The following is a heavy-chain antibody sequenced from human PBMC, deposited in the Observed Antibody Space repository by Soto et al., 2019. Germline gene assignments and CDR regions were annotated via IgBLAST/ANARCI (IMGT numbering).Heavy chain of an antibody. CDR1: GGSISSYY. CDR2: IYYSGST. Sequence: SETLSLTCTVSGGSISSYYWSWIRQPPGKGLEWIGYIYYSGSTNYNPSLKSRVTISVDTSKNQFSLKLSSVTAADTAVYYCACSTGDSGYDPWGQGTLVTVS. D-gene: IGHD5-12*01. V-gene: IGHV4-59*08. J-gene: IGHJ5*02. CDR3: ACSTGDSGYDP.